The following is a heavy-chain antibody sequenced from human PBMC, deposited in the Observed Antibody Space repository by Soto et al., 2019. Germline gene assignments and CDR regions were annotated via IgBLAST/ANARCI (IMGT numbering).Heavy chain of an antibody. CDR1: GGSISSSSYY. CDR3: ARGGDYGMDV. V-gene: IGHV4-39*01. Sequence: SETLSLTCTVSGGSISSSSYYWGWIRQPPGKGLEWIGSIYYSGSTYYNPSLKSRVTISEDTSKNQFSLKLCSVTAADTAVYYCARGGDYGMDVWGQGTTVTVSS. CDR2: IYYSGST. J-gene: IGHJ6*02.